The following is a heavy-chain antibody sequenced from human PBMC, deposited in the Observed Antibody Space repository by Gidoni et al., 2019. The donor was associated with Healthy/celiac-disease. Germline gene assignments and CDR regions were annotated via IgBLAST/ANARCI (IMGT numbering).Heavy chain of an antibody. V-gene: IGHV5-10-1*03. CDR2: IDPSDSYT. Sequence: EVQLVQSGAEVKKPGESLRISCKGSGYSFTSYWISWVRQMPGKGLEWMGRIDPSDSYTNYSPSFQGHVTISADKSISTAYLQWSSLKASDTAMYYCARQGFTIFGVVIMSWFDPWGQGTLVTVSS. J-gene: IGHJ5*02. D-gene: IGHD3-3*01. CDR1: GYSFTSYW. CDR3: ARQGFTIFGVVIMSWFDP.